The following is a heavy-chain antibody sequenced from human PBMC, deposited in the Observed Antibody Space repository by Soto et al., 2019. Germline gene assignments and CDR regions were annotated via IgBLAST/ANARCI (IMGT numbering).Heavy chain of an antibody. Sequence: QITLKESGPTLAKPTQTLTLTCTFSGFSLSTNGVGAGWFRQPPGKALEWLALIYWDGDKRYSPSLKSRLTIRKDTSKNQVVLTMTNMDPVDTATYCCAHRREAYYFYYSGQGTLVNVSA. V-gene: IGHV2-5*02. CDR3: AHRREAYYFYY. CDR2: IYWDGDK. J-gene: IGHJ4*02. CDR1: GFSLSTNGVG.